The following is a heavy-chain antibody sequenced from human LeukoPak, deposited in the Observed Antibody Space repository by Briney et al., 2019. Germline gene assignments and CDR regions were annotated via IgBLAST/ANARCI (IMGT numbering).Heavy chain of an antibody. D-gene: IGHD5-18*01. Sequence: GGSLRLSCAASGLTFSSYAMGSVRQAPGEGLGLVSAISGSGGSTYHADSVKGRFNITRHNSKNTLYLQLNSLRAEHTAVFYCAKDLGYSYGKGVMDHYYGMDVWGQGTTVTVS. V-gene: IGHV3-23*01. CDR3: AKDLGYSYGKGVMDHYYGMDV. CDR2: ISGSGGST. J-gene: IGHJ6*02. CDR1: GLTFSSYA.